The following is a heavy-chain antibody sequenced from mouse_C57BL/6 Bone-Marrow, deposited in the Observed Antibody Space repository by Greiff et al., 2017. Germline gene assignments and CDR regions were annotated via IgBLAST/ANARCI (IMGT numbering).Heavy chain of an antibody. Sequence: QVQLKQPGAELVMPGASVKLSCKASGYTFTSYWMHWVKQRPGQGLEWIGEIDPSDSYTNYNQKFKGKSTLTVDKSSSTAYMQLSSLTSEDSAVYYCAAIYYYGSSAYYYAMDYWGQGTSVTVSS. J-gene: IGHJ4*01. D-gene: IGHD1-1*01. CDR1: GYTFTSYW. CDR2: IDPSDSYT. V-gene: IGHV1-69*01. CDR3: AAIYYYGSSAYYYAMDY.